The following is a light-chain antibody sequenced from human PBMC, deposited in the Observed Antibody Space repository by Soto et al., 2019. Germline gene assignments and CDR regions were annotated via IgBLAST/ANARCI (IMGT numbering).Light chain of an antibody. CDR3: QQRSNWTIT. CDR2: DAS. Sequence: IVLTQSPGTRSLSAGERATLSCRTSQSVSSKYLAWYQQKPGQAPRLLIYDASNRATGIPARFSGSGSGTDGTITISSLEKEDVALYYCQQRSNWTITFGQGTRLEIK. J-gene: IGKJ5*01. CDR1: QSVSSKY. V-gene: IGKV3D-20*02.